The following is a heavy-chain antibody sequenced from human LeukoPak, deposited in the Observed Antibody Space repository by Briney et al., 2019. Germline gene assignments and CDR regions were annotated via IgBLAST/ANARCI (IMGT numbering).Heavy chain of an antibody. CDR1: GGSISTYY. CDR2: VYRSGDT. CDR3: ASGSSGYDP. V-gene: IGHV4-4*07. D-gene: IGHD5-12*01. J-gene: IGHJ5*02. Sequence: SETLSLTCSVSGGSISTYYRSWLRQPAGKGLEWIGRVYRSGDTNYNPSLKSRVTMSVDTSKNQISLRLRSVTAADTAVYFCASGSSGYDPWGQGTLVTVSS.